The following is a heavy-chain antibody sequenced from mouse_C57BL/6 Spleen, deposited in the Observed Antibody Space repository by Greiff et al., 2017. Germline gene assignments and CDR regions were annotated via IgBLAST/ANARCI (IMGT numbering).Heavy chain of an antibody. V-gene: IGHV5-17*01. CDR1: GFTFSDYG. CDR2: ISSGSSTI. Sequence: EVQLVESGGGLVKPGGSLKLSCAASGFTFSDYGMHWVRQAPEKGLEWVAYISSGSSTIYYADTVKGRFTISRDNAKNTLFLQMTSLRSEDTAMYYCERDYGSSPGFDVWGTGTTVTVSS. J-gene: IGHJ1*03. CDR3: ERDYGSSPGFDV. D-gene: IGHD1-1*01.